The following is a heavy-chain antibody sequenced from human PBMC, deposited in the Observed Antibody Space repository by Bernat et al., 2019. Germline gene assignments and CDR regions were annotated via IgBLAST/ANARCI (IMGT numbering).Heavy chain of an antibody. V-gene: IGHV3-66*01. CDR1: GFTVSSNY. Sequence: EVQLVESGGGLVQPGWSLRLSCAASGFTVSSNYMSWGRQAPGKGLEWVSVIYSGGSTYYADSVKGRFTISRDNSKNTLYLQMNSLRAEDTAVYYCARGRGDYGSGKLDYWGQGTLVTVSS. CDR2: IYSGGST. D-gene: IGHD3-10*01. CDR3: ARGRGDYGSGKLDY. J-gene: IGHJ4*02.